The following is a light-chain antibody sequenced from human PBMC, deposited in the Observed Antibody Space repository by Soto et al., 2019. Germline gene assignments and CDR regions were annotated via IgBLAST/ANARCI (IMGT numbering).Light chain of an antibody. V-gene: IGKV1-39*01. CDR1: QGISIY. CDR2: AAS. Sequence: DIQMTHSPSSLSASVGDIVTITCRASQGISIYLNWYQQKPGKAPKLLIYAASSLLSGVPSRFSGSGSGTDFTLTIASLQPEDFSTYYCQQSDSTPYTFGQGTKVDIK. J-gene: IGKJ2*01. CDR3: QQSDSTPYT.